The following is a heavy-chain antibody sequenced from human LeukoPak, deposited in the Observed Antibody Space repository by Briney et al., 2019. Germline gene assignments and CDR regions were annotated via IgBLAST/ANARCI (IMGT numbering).Heavy chain of an antibody. V-gene: IGHV3-9*03. CDR1: GFTFDDYA. J-gene: IGHJ4*02. Sequence: PGGSLRLSCAASGFTFDDYAMHWVRQAPAKGLEWVSGISWNSGSIGYADSVKGRFTSSRDNAKNSPYLQMNSLRAEDMALSYCAKDISPVGGSTRCFDYWGQGTLVTVSS. CDR2: ISWNSGSI. CDR3: AKDISPVGGSTRCFDY. D-gene: IGHD2-2*01.